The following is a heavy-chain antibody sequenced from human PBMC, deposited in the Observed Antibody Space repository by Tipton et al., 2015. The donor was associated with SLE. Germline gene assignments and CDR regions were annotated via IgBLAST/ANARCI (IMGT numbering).Heavy chain of an antibody. CDR1: RFTFRSYW. CDR3: ARGGGEFCRGGSCYWGYYFDY. J-gene: IGHJ4*02. D-gene: IGHD2-15*01. V-gene: IGHV3-7*01. Sequence: GSLRLSCAASRFTFRSYWMTWIRQAPGKGLEWVANIKEDGSDKDYVDSVRGRFTVSRDNAKNSLYLQMNNLRAEDTAIYYCARGGGEFCRGGSCYWGYYFDYWGQGTLVTVSS. CDR2: IKEDGSDK.